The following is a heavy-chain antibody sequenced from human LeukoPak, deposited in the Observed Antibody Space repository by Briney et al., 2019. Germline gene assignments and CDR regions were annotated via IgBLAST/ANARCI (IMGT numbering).Heavy chain of an antibody. V-gene: IGHV1-18*01. Sequence: ASVKVSCKASGYTFTSYGISWVRQAPGQGLEWMGWISAYNGNTNYAQKLQGRVTMTTDTSTSTAYMELRSLRSDDTAVYYCARVGSGSLSPGPFDKWGQGTMVTVSS. CDR2: ISAYNGNT. D-gene: IGHD2-15*01. CDR3: ARVGSGSLSPGPFDK. J-gene: IGHJ3*02. CDR1: GYTFTSYG.